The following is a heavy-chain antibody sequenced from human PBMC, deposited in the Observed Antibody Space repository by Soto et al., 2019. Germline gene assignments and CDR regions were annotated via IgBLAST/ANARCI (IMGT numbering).Heavy chain of an antibody. V-gene: IGHV3-23*01. Sequence: EVQLLESGGGLVQPGGSLRLSCAASGFTFSSYAMSWVRQAPGKGLEWVSAISGSGGSTYYADSVKGRFTISRDNSKNTLYLQMNGLRAEDTAVYYCAKGEWAQDCGGDCYYRYWGQGTLVTVSS. CDR3: AKGEWAQDCGGDCYYRY. D-gene: IGHD2-21*02. CDR1: GFTFSSYA. CDR2: ISGSGGST. J-gene: IGHJ4*02.